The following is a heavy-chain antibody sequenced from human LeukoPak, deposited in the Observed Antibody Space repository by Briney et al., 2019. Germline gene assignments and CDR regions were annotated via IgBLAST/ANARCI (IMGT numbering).Heavy chain of an antibody. V-gene: IGHV3-49*04. CDR3: TRDQDGGPDMVPDY. CDR1: GFTVSSNY. Sequence: QAGGSLRLSCAASGFTVSSNYMSWVRQAPGKGLEWVGFIRSKAYGGTTEYAASVKGRFTISRDDSKSIAYLQMNSLKTEDTAVYYCTRDQDGGPDMVPDYWGQGTLVTVSS. D-gene: IGHD3-10*01. CDR2: IRSKAYGGTT. J-gene: IGHJ4*02.